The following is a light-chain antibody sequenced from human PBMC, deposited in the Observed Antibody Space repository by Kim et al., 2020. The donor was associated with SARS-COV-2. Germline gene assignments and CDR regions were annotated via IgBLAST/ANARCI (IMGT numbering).Light chain of an antibody. J-gene: IGKJ4*01. V-gene: IGKV3-20*01. CDR3: QQYGRSSLT. Sequence: PGERATLSCKASQTITGNSLAWYQQSPGQAPRLLIYGASSRATGIPDRFSGSGSETDFTLTIDRLEPEDFAVYFCQQYGRSSLTFGGGTRVEIK. CDR1: QTITGNS. CDR2: GAS.